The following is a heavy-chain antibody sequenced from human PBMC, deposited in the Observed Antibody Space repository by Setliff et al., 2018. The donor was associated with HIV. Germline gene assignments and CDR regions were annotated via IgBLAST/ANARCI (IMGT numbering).Heavy chain of an antibody. Sequence: GGSLRLSCKGSGFIFSSFAMYWVRQVPGKGLEWVSGISWNSGIVAYADFVRGRFTISRDNAKNTLYLQMNSLRAEDTATYYCHFYMDVWGKGTTVTVSS. CDR3: HFYMDV. CDR1: GFIFSSFA. CDR2: ISWNSGIV. J-gene: IGHJ6*03. V-gene: IGHV3-9*01.